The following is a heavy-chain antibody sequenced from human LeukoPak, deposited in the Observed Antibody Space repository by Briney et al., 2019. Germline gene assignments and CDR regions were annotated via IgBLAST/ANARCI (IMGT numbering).Heavy chain of an antibody. Sequence: QTGGSLRLSCAASGFTFSSYAMSWVRQAPGKGLEWVSAITGSGGSTYFPDSVKGRFTISRDNSKNTLYLQMNSLRAEDTAVYYCAKSRPRLLLGFDYWGQGTLVTVSS. CDR2: ITGSGGST. CDR1: GFTFSSYA. CDR3: AKSRPRLLLGFDY. D-gene: IGHD2-15*01. J-gene: IGHJ4*02. V-gene: IGHV3-23*01.